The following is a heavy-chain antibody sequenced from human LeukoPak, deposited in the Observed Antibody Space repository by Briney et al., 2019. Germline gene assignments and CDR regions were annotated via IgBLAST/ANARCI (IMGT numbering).Heavy chain of an antibody. V-gene: IGHV1-69*05. D-gene: IGHD3-3*01. J-gene: IGHJ4*02. CDR1: GGTFSSYA. Sequence: SVKVSCKASGGTFSSYAISWVRQAPGQGLEWMGGIIPIFGTANYAQKFQGRVTITTDESTSTAYMELSSLRSEDTAVYYCATDRGTAKNPSDGIFGVAVFDYWGQGTLVTVSS. CDR3: ATDRGTAKNPSDGIFGVAVFDY. CDR2: IIPIFGTA.